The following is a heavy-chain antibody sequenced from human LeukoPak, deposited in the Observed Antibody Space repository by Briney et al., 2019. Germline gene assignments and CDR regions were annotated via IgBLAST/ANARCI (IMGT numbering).Heavy chain of an antibody. CDR2: IHPGDSDT. CDR1: GYTLTNFW. Sequence: GESLKISCKTSGYTLTNFWIGWVRQMPGKGLEWMGMIHPGDSDTIYSPSFQGQVTISADKSISAAYLQWSSLKASDTAMYYCARQRGAAYYYYYMDVWGKGTTVTVSS. J-gene: IGHJ6*03. V-gene: IGHV5-51*01. D-gene: IGHD4/OR15-4a*01. CDR3: ARQRGAAYYYYYMDV.